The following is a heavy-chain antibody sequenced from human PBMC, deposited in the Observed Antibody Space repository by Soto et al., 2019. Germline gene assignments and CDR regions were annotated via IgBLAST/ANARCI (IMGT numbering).Heavy chain of an antibody. D-gene: IGHD6-19*01. CDR1: GFTFDSAW. CDR2: IKSKADGGTA. Sequence: EVQLVESGGGLVKAGGSVRLSCAASGFTFDSAWMNWVRQAPGKGLEWVGRIKSKADGGTADYVAPVKGRFTMTRDDSKNTLYLQIDSLKTEDTAVYYCTTGWGGASGWYRGDFWGQGTLVTVSS. CDR3: TTGWGGASGWYRGDF. V-gene: IGHV3-15*07. J-gene: IGHJ4*02.